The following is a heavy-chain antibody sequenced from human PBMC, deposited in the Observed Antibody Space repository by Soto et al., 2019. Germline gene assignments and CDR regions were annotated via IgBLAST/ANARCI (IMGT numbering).Heavy chain of an antibody. CDR2: ISSSSSYI. Sequence: GGSLRLSCAASGFTFSSYSMNWVRQAPGKGLEWVSSISSSSSYIYYADSVKGRFTISRDNAKNSLYLQMNSLRAEDTAVYYCASMGDGQSLEECWGQGTLVTVSS. CDR1: GFTFSSYS. CDR3: ASMGDGQSLEEC. V-gene: IGHV3-21*01. J-gene: IGHJ4*02. D-gene: IGHD3-16*01.